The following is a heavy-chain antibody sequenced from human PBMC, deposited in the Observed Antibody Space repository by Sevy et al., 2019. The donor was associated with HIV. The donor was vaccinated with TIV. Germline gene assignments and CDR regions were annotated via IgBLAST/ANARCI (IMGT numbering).Heavy chain of an antibody. CDR2: IYYSGST. J-gene: IGHJ4*02. Sequence: SETLSLTCTVSGGSISSYYWSWIRQPPGKGLEWIGYIYYSGSTNYNPSLKSRVTISVDTSKNQFSLKLSSVTAADTAVYYCAREVFGYGYSYYFDYWGQGTLVTVSS. D-gene: IGHD5-18*01. CDR3: AREVFGYGYSYYFDY. V-gene: IGHV4-59*01. CDR1: GGSISSYY.